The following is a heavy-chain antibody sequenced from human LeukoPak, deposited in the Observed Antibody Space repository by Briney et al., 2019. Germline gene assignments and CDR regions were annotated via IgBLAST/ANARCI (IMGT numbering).Heavy chain of an antibody. CDR2: IISSSSTI. V-gene: IGHV3-48*01. Sequence: GGSLRLSCAASGFTFSSYSMNWARQAPGKGLEWVSYIISSSSTIYYADSVKGRFTISRDNAKNSMYLQMNSLRAEDTAVYYCAREGHTRYCSSTSCYFAEYFQHWGQGTLVTVSS. CDR3: AREGHTRYCSSTSCYFAEYFQH. J-gene: IGHJ1*01. CDR1: GFTFSSYS. D-gene: IGHD2-2*01.